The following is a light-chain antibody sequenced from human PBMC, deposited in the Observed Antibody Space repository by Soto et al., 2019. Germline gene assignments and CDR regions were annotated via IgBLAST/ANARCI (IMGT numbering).Light chain of an antibody. Sequence: IALTQSPGTLSLSPGEGATLSCRARQSVPNNYIAWYQQKPRQAPRLLIYGASRRATGIPDRFSGSGSGTDFTLTSSRLAPEDSAMYFCQQYGSSPYNFGQGSNLDI. CDR2: GAS. V-gene: IGKV3-20*01. J-gene: IGKJ2*01. CDR3: QQYGSSPYN. CDR1: QSVPNNY.